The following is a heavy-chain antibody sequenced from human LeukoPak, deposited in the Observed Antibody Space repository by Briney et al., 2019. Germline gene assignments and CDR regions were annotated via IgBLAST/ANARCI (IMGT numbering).Heavy chain of an antibody. J-gene: IGHJ6*03. Sequence: PGGSLRLSCAASGFTFSSYGMHWVRQAPGKGLEWVAFIRYDGSNKYYADSVKGRFTISRDNSKNTLYLQMNSLRAEDTAVYYCARGIPYYYYMDVWGKGTTVTVSS. CDR1: GFTFSSYG. V-gene: IGHV3-30*02. CDR2: IRYDGSNK. CDR3: ARGIPYYYYMDV.